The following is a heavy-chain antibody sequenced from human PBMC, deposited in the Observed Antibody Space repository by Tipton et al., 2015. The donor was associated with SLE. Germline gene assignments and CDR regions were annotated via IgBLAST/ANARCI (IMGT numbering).Heavy chain of an antibody. V-gene: IGHV3-49*04. D-gene: IGHD3-10*01. CDR1: GFTFGDYA. Sequence: SLRLSCTASGFTFGDYAMSWVRQAPGKGLEWVGFIRSKAYGGTTEYAASVKGRFTISRDDSKSIAYLQMNSLKTEDTAVYYCTRDWVGVFDYWGQGTLVTVSS. J-gene: IGHJ4*02. CDR3: TRDWVGVFDY. CDR2: IRSKAYGGTT.